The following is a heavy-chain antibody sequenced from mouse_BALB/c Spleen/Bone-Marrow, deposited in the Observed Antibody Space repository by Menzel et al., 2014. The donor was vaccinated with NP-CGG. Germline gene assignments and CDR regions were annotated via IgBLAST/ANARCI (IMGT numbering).Heavy chain of an antibody. Sequence: EVKLVESGGGLVKSGGSLKLSCAASGFSFSNYGMSWVRQTPEKRLEWVATISGDGRYTFYSDSVRGRFTISRDNAKYNLSLQLSSLRSADTALYYCARHAYYDQTEVSFVYWGQGTLVTVSA. CDR2: ISGDGRYT. J-gene: IGHJ3*01. D-gene: IGHD2-4*01. CDR3: ARHAYYDQTEVSFVY. V-gene: IGHV5-9-2*01. CDR1: GFSFSNYG.